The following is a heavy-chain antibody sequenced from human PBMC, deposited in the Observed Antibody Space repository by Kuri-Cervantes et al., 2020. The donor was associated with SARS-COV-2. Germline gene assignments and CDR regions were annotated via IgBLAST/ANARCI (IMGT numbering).Heavy chain of an antibody. Sequence: GGSLRLSCAASGFTFSDYYMSWIRQAPGKGLEWVSYISSSGSTIYYADSVKGRFTISRDNSKNTLYLQMNSLRAEDTAVYYCATQRGYCSSTSCSLPWGQGTRVTVSS. CDR3: ATQRGYCSSTSCSLP. CDR1: GFTFSDYY. J-gene: IGHJ5*02. CDR2: ISSSGSTI. V-gene: IGHV3-11*04. D-gene: IGHD2-2*01.